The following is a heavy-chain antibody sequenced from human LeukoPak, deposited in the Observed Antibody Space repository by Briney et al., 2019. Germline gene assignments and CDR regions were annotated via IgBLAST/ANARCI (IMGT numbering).Heavy chain of an antibody. D-gene: IGHD4-17*01. V-gene: IGHV3-30-3*01. CDR1: GFTFSSYA. J-gene: IGHJ4*02. Sequence: PGGSLRLSCAASGFTFSSYAMHWVRQAPGKGLEWVAVISYDGGNKYYADSVKGRFSISRDNSRNTQNLQMSSLRVEDTAVYYCARETGSAVGSTDFDYWGQGTLVTVSS. CDR2: ISYDGGNK. CDR3: ARETGSAVGSTDFDY.